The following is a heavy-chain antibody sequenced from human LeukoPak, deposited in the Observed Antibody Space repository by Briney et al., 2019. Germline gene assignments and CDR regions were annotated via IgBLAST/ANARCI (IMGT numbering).Heavy chain of an antibody. CDR3: ARQYIDILTGYHRGELYWYFDL. J-gene: IGHJ2*01. CDR2: IYTSGNT. D-gene: IGHD3-9*01. CDR1: GGSISSGSYY. V-gene: IGHV4-61*02. Sequence: SETLSLTCTVSGGSISSGSYYWSWSRQPAGMGLVWIGSIYTSGNTNYNPSLKSRVTISLDTSKNQFSLKLSSVTAADTAVYYCARQYIDILTGYHRGELYWYFDLWGRGTLVTVSS.